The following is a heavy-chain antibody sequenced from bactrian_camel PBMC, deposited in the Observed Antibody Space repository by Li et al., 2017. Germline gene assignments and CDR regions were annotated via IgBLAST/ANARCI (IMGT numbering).Heavy chain of an antibody. CDR2: IRRSGGET. D-gene: IGHD5*01. CDR3: TRETQGVGYHEFAEY. V-gene: IGHV3S59*01. J-gene: IGHJ4*01. CDR1: GDTASRAC. Sequence: VQLVESGGGSVQAGGSLRLSCAASGDTASRACMGWIRQAPGKEREGIAAIRRSGGETWYAASVKGRFTISKDNAKNTLYLQLNRLTREDSAMYYCTRETQGVGYHEFAEYWGQGTQVTVS.